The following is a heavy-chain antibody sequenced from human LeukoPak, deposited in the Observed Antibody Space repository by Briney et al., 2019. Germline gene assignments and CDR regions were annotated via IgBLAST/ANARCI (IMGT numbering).Heavy chain of an antibody. D-gene: IGHD6-19*01. CDR3: ERESRSGWYWFWFDR. CDR2: ICVYNGNT. Sequence: ASVTVSCKASGYTFTMYGISSVRQAPGQGVEGMGWICVYNGNTNYAQTLQGRVTMTKDTSTSTAYMELRSLRSDDTAVYYCERESRSGWYWFWFDRWGQGTLVTVSS. J-gene: IGHJ5*02. V-gene: IGHV1-18*01. CDR1: GYTFTMYG.